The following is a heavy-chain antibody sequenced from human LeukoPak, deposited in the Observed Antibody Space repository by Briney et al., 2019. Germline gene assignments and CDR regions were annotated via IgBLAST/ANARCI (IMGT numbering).Heavy chain of an antibody. Sequence: SETLSLTCTVSGGSISSGGYYWSWIRQHPGKGLEWIGYIYYSGSTYYNPSLKSRVTISVDTSKNQFSLKLSSVIAADTAVYYCARDSRYYYDSSGYYYFDYWGQGTLVTVSS. J-gene: IGHJ4*02. CDR2: IYYSGST. CDR3: ARDSRYYYDSSGYYYFDY. CDR1: GGSISSGGYY. D-gene: IGHD3-22*01. V-gene: IGHV4-31*03.